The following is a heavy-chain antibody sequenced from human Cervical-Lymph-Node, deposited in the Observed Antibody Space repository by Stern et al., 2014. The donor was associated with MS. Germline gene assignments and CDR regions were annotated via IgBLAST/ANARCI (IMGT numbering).Heavy chain of an antibody. V-gene: IGHV1-3*01. CDR2: INGGNGNT. CDR3: ARKDYGDYLFDY. J-gene: IGHJ4*02. D-gene: IGHD4-17*01. Sequence: QLVQSGAEVKKPGASVKVSCKASGYTFTIYAVHWVRQAPGQRLEWMGWINGGNGNTKYSQKFQGRVTITRDTSASTAYMELSSLRSADTAVYYCARKDYGDYLFDYWGQGTLVTVSS. CDR1: GYTFTIYA.